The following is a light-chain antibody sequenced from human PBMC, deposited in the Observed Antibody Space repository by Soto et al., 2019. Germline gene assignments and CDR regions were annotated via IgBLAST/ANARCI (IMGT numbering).Light chain of an antibody. V-gene: IGKV1-39*01. J-gene: IGKJ1*01. CDR3: QQSYSIPWT. CDR1: QSISSY. Sequence: DIQMTQSPSSLSASVGDRVTITCRASQSISSYLNWYQEEPGKAPNLLIYAASSLQSGVPSRFSGSGSGTDFTLTISSLQPEEFATYYCQQSYSIPWTFGQGTKVEIK. CDR2: AAS.